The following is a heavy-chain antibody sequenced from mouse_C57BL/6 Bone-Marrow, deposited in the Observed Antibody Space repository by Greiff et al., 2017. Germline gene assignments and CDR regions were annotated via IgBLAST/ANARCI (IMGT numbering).Heavy chain of an antibody. CDR1: GYTFTSYW. V-gene: IGHV1-64*01. D-gene: IGHD2-3*01. CDR2: IHPNSGST. Sequence: QVQLKQPGAELVKPGASVKLSCKASGYTFTSYWMHWVKQRPGQGLEWIGMIHPNSGSTNYNAKFKSKATLTVDKSSSTAYMQLSSLTSEDSAVYYCARESMVTYWGQGTTLTVSS. J-gene: IGHJ2*01. CDR3: ARESMVTY.